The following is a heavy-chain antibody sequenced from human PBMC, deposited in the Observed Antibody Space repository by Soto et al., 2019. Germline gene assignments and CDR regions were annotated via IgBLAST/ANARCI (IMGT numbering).Heavy chain of an antibody. J-gene: IGHJ2*01. CDR1: GFSFSNHD. CDR2: ISYDGSNK. D-gene: IGHD5-18*01. CDR3: ARDPLWGTAMVLWYFDL. V-gene: IGHV3-30*19. Sequence: GGSLRLSCVASGFSFSNHDMDWVRQAPGKGLEWVAVISYDGSNKYYADSVKGRFTISRDNSKNTLYLQMNSLRAEDTAVYYCARDPLWGTAMVLWYFDLWGRGTLVTVSS.